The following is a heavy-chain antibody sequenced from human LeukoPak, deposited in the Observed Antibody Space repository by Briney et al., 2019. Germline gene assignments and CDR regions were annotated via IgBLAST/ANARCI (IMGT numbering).Heavy chain of an antibody. CDR2: IYIRGTT. CDR1: GGSISSYY. Sequence: SETLSLTCTVSGGSISSYYWSWIRQPAGKGLEWIGRIYIRGTTTYNSSLKSRVTISVDTSKNQFSLKLSSVTAADTAVYYCARGYWFYFDYWGQGTLVTVSS. CDR3: ARGYWFYFDY. V-gene: IGHV4-4*07. D-gene: IGHD2-8*02. J-gene: IGHJ4*02.